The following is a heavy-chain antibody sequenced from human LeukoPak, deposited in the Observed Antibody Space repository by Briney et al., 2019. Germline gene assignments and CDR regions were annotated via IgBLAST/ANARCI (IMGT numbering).Heavy chain of an antibody. D-gene: IGHD3-22*01. CDR2: SGDNT. V-gene: IGHV3-23*01. J-gene: IGHJ3*02. CDR1: GFTFSSYA. Sequence: GRSLRLSCAASGFTFSSYAMSWVRQAPGKGLEWVSSSGDNTRYADSVNGRFTISRDNSKNTLDLQMNGLRAEDTAVYYCAKSWRYYDSSNYYAFDIWGQGTMVTVSS. CDR3: AKSWRYYDSSNYYAFDI.